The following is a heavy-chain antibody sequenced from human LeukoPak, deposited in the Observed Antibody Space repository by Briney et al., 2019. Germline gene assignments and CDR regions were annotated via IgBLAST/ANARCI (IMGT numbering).Heavy chain of an antibody. CDR1: GDSIFTNNVA. Sequence: SQTLSLTCAISGDSIFTNNVAWNWIRQSPSRGLEWLGRTYYRSKWSFDYAVSVKSRITINADTSKNQFSLQLSSVTPEDTAVYYCARGKYTSFDNWGQGTLVSVSS. V-gene: IGHV6-1*01. CDR2: TYYRSKWSF. D-gene: IGHD6-6*01. CDR3: ARGKYTSFDN. J-gene: IGHJ4*02.